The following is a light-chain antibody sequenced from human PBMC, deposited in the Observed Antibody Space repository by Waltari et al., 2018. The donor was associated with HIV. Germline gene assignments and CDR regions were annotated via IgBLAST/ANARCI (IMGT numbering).Light chain of an antibody. CDR2: EVT. CDR1: SSDIGAYDS. V-gene: IGLV2-8*01. CDR3: SSYGDSLRVL. J-gene: IGLJ3*02. Sequence: QSALTQPPSASGSLGQSVTISCTGSSSDIGAYDSVSWFQHHPRSAPKLLLYEVTRRPATVSDRFSGSRSGSTAFLTVAGLQPDDEATYCCSSYGDSLRVLFGGGTNVTVL.